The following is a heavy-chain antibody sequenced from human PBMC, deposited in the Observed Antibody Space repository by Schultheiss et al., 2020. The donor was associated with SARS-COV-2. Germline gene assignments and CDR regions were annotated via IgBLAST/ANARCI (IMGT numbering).Heavy chain of an antibody. Sequence: GGSLRLSCAASGFTFSSYAMHWVRQAPGKGLEWVAVISYDGSNKYYADSVKGRFTISRDNSKNTLYLQMNSLRAEDTAVYYCARDHIVVVVAAYYYYGMDVWGQGTTVTVSS. CDR1: GFTFSSYA. CDR2: ISYDGSNK. J-gene: IGHJ6*02. CDR3: ARDHIVVVVAAYYYYGMDV. D-gene: IGHD2-15*01. V-gene: IGHV3-30*01.